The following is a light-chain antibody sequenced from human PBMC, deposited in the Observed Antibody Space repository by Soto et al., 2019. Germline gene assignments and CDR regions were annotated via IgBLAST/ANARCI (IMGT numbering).Light chain of an antibody. CDR3: QQRSTWPPFS. CDR1: QSVSSSY. J-gene: IGKJ3*01. CDR2: GAS. Sequence: EIVLTQSPGTLSLSPGERATLSCRASQSVSSSYLAWYQQKPGQAPRLLIYGASTRATDVPARFSGSGSGTDFTLTISSLEPEDFAVYYCQQRSTWPPFSFGPGTKVDIK. V-gene: IGKV3D-20*02.